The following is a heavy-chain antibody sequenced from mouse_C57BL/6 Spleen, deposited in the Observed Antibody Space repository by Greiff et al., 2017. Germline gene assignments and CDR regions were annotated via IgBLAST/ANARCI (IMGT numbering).Heavy chain of an antibody. CDR3: AKELPGD. Sequence: QVHVKQPGAELVKPGASVKMSCKASGYTFTSYWITWVKQRPGQGLEWIGDIYPGSGSTNYNETFKSQATLTVDTSTSTAYVQLSSLTSEDSAVYCCAKELPGDWGKGTTLTVSS. CDR2: IYPGSGST. CDR1: GYTFTSYW. V-gene: IGHV1-55*01. J-gene: IGHJ2*01. D-gene: IGHD5-5*01.